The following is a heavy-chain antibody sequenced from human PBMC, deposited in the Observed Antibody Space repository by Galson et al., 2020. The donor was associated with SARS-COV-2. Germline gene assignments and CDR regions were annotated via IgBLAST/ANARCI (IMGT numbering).Heavy chain of an antibody. V-gene: IGHV3-21*01. CDR3: ARDEGIRGYNYGRLYYGMDV. D-gene: IGHD5-18*01. CDR2: ISTSSRYT. Sequence: RGSLSPSCAASGLPFSTHSIHWVRLAPGKGREWVASISTSSRYTYYVDSVKGRFSISRDNPRNSLYLQMNSLRAEDTAVYYCARDEGIRGYNYGRLYYGMDVWGQGTTVTVSS. J-gene: IGHJ6*02. CDR1: GLPFSTHS.